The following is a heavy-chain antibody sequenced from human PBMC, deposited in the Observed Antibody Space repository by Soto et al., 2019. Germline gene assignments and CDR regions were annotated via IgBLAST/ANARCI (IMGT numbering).Heavy chain of an antibody. J-gene: IGHJ5*02. V-gene: IGHV1-69*08. D-gene: IGHD3-22*01. CDR2: IIPIIGII. Sequence: QVQLVQSGAEVKKPGSSVKVSCKASGGTFSTYTITWVRQAPGQGLEWMGRIIPIIGIINYAQKFQGRVTITADKCTGTAYMELIRLRSDDTAVYYCAGDPDSHYNDSHAYSYPWGKGTLVTVSS. CDR3: AGDPDSHYNDSHAYSYP. CDR1: GGTFSTYT.